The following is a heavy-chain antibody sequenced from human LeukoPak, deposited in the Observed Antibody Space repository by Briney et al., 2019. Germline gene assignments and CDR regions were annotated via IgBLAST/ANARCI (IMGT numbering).Heavy chain of an antibody. Sequence: GGSLRLSCAASGFTFSSYNMNWVRQAPGKGPEYVSLINTSGDKTYYADSVKGRFTISRDNSRNTVSLQMSSLRDEDTAMYYCVKDLYKGETSTWYYFDYWGQGALVTVSS. J-gene: IGHJ4*02. D-gene: IGHD6-13*01. CDR3: VKDLYKGETSTWYYFDY. CDR2: INTSGDKT. CDR1: GFTFSSYN. V-gene: IGHV3-64D*06.